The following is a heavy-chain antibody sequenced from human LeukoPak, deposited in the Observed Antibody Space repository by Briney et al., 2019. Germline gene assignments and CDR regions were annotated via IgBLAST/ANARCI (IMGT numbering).Heavy chain of an antibody. J-gene: IGHJ4*02. D-gene: IGHD4-23*01. CDR3: ARLYGGNSNNYYCDY. CDR2: INHSGST. V-gene: IGHV4-34*01. CDR1: GGSFSGYY. Sequence: NPSETLPLTCAVYGGSFSGYYWSWIRQPPGKGLEWIGEINHSGSTNYNPSLKSRVTISVDTSKNQFSLKLSSVTAADTAVYYCARLYGGNSNNYYCDYWGQGTLVTVSS.